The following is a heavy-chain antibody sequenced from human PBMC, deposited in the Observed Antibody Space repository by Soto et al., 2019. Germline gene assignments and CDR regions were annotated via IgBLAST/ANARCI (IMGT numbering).Heavy chain of an antibody. CDR2: IYYSGST. J-gene: IGHJ6*02. Sequence: QVQLQESGPGLVKPSETLSLTCTVSGGSISSYYWSWIRQPPGKGLEWIGYIYYSGSTNYNPSLKSRVTISVDTSKNQVPLKLSSVTAADTAVYYCAREIGLSYTGDGMDVWGQGTTVTVSS. D-gene: IGHD2-2*02. V-gene: IGHV4-59*01. CDR1: GGSISSYY. CDR3: AREIGLSYTGDGMDV.